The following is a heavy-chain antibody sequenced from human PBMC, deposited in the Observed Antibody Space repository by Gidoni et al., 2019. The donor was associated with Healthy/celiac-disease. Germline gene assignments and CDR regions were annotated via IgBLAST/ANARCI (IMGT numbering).Heavy chain of an antibody. CDR1: GFTFSSYA. J-gene: IGHJ2*01. Sequence: EVQLLESGGGLVQPGGSLRLSCAASGFTFSSYAMSWVRQAPGKGLEWVSAISGSGGSTYYADSVKGRFTISRDNSKNTLYLQMNSLRAEDTAVYYCAKGGEIQLWSYWYFDLWGRGTLVTVSS. CDR2: ISGSGGST. V-gene: IGHV3-23*01. D-gene: IGHD5-18*01. CDR3: AKGGEIQLWSYWYFDL.